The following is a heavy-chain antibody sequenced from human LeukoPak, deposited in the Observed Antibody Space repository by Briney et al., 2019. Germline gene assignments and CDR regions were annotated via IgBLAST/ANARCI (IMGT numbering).Heavy chain of an antibody. D-gene: IGHD3-10*01. CDR1: GFTFSSYG. CDR2: INWNSGNI. Sequence: GGTLRLSCAASGFTFSSYGMSWVRQAPGKGLEWVSGINWNSGNIGYADSVKGRFTISRDNAKNSLYLQMNSLRAEDTALYYCAKDMVRGVIYAFDIWGQGTMVTVSS. V-gene: IGHV3-9*01. CDR3: AKDMVRGVIYAFDI. J-gene: IGHJ3*02.